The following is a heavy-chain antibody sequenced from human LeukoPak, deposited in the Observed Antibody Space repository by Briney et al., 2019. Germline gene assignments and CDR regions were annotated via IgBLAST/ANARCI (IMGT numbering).Heavy chain of an antibody. CDR3: AEWGDYDVLTGYYVSDY. Sequence: SGGSPRLSCAASGFTFSNYAMSWVRQAPGKGLEWVSAITGGGSGIYYADSMKSRFTISRDNSKNTLYLQINSLRAEDTAVYYCAEWGDYDVLTGYYVSDYWGQGTLVTVSS. D-gene: IGHD3-9*01. V-gene: IGHV3-23*01. CDR1: GFTFSNYA. J-gene: IGHJ4*02. CDR2: ITGGGSGI.